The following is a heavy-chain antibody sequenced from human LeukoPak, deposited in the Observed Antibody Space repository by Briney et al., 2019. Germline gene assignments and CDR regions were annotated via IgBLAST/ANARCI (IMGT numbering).Heavy chain of an antibody. CDR3: ARAIDVADY. Sequence: PGGSLRLSCVASGFTFTDHWMSWVRQAPGKGLEWVANISPDGSFKFYLDSVKGRFTISRDNANNSNYLQMDGLRAEDTALYYCARAIDVADYWGQGTLVTVSS. J-gene: IGHJ4*02. V-gene: IGHV3-7*01. CDR2: ISPDGSFK. CDR1: GFTFTDHW. D-gene: IGHD3-10*02.